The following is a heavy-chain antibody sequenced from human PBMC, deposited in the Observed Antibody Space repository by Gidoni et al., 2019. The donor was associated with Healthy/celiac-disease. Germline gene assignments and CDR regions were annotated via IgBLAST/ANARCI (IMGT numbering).Heavy chain of an antibody. J-gene: IGHJ4*02. Sequence: EVQLVESGGGLVKPGRSLRLSGTASGFTFGDYAMSWFRQAPGKGLEWVGFIRSKAYGGITEYAASVKGRFTISRDDSKSIAYLQMNSLKTEDTAVYYCTRDPSTYYYDSSGYGWGQGTLVTVSS. V-gene: IGHV3-49*05. D-gene: IGHD3-22*01. CDR1: GFTFGDYA. CDR2: IRSKAYGGIT. CDR3: TRDPSTYYYDSSGYG.